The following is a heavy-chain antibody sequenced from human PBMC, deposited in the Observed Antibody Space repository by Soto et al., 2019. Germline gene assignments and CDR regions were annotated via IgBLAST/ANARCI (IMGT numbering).Heavy chain of an antibody. CDR2: IYYSGST. V-gene: IGHV4-61*01. CDR1: GGSVSSGSYY. D-gene: IGHD6-19*01. CDR3: ARMGYSSGWYVTNY. J-gene: IGHJ4*02. Sequence: SETLSLTCTVSGGSVSSGSYYQSWIRQPPGKGLEWIGYIYYSGSTNYNPSLKSRVTISVDTSKNQFSLKLSSVTAADTAVYYCARMGYSSGWYVTNYWGQGTLVTVSS.